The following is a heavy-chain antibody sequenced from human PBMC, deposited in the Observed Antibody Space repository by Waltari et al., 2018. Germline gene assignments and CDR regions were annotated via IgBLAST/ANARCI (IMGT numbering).Heavy chain of an antibody. CDR3: VRVVPANYFDY. CDR2: IYHSGGS. D-gene: IGHD2-2*01. CDR1: GHSIRPGYY. J-gene: IGHJ4*02. V-gene: IGHV4-38-2*01. Sequence: QVQLQESGPGLVKPSETLSLTCAVSGHSIRPGYYWGWFRQPPGKGLEWIGSIYHSGGSYSNPSLKSRVTISVDTSKNQFSLKLSSVTAADTAVYYCVRVVPANYFDYWGQGTLVTVS.